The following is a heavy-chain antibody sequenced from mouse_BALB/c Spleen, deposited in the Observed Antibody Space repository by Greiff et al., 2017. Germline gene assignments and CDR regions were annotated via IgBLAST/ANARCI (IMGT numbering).Heavy chain of an antibody. J-gene: IGHJ2*01. CDR3: ARRSVVYNINAVYIDY. CDR1: GYAFTNYW. V-gene: IGHV1-63*01. Sequence: QVQLQQSGAELVRPGTSVKISCKASGYAFTNYWLGWVKQRPGHGLEWIGDIYPGSGNTYYNEKFKGKATLTADKSSSTAYMQLSSLTSEDSALYICARRSVVYNINAVYIDYWGQGTTLTVSS. CDR2: IYPGSGNT. D-gene: IGHD1-1*01.